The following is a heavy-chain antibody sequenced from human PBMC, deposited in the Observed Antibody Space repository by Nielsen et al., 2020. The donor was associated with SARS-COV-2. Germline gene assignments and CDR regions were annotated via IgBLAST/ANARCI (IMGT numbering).Heavy chain of an antibody. D-gene: IGHD3-10*01. J-gene: IGHJ6*02. Sequence: VRQAPGKGLEYVSAISSNGGSTYYADSVKGRFTISRDNSKNTLYLQMNSLRAEDTAVYYCARDARFYYYGSGSYSDYYYYGMDVWGQGTTVTVSS. CDR2: ISSNGGST. CDR3: ARDARFYYYGSGSYSDYYYYGMDV. V-gene: IGHV3-64*04.